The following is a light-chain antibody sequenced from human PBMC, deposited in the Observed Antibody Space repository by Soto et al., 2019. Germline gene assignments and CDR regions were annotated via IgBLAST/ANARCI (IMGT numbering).Light chain of an antibody. CDR3: QPYDNFPPS. V-gene: IGKV1-5*01. CDR2: HAS. J-gene: IGKJ2*01. Sequence: DIQMTQSPSTLSASVGDRVTITCRASQSINSWLAWYQQKSGKAPKLLIYHASNLESGVPSRFSGSGFGTESTLTISTLQPDDFATYYYQPYDNFPPSFGQEAKLEIK. CDR1: QSINSW.